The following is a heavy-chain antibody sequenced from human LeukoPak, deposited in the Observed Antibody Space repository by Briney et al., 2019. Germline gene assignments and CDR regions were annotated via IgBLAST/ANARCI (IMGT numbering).Heavy chain of an antibody. CDR2: MNPNSGNT. V-gene: IGHV1-8*01. CDR3: ATDYVSSGSTWGY. D-gene: IGHD3-22*01. CDR1: GYTFTSYD. J-gene: IGHJ4*02. Sequence: ASVKVSCKASGYTFTSYDINWVRQATGQGLEWMGWMNPNSGNTGYAQKFQGRVTMTRNTSISTAYMELSSLRSEDTAVYYCATDYVSSGSTWGYWGQGTLVTVSS.